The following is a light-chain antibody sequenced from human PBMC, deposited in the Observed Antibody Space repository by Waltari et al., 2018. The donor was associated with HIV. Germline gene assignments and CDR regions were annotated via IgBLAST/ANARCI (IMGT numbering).Light chain of an antibody. CDR3: YSAADNIRV. CDR1: VLAKKY. Sequence: SYELTQPSSVSVSPGQTARITCSGDVLAKKYARWFHQKPGHAPVLVIYKDSERPSGIPERFSGSSSGTTVTLTIGGAQVEDEADYYCYSAADNIRVFGGGTKLTVL. J-gene: IGLJ3*02. CDR2: KDS. V-gene: IGLV3-27*01.